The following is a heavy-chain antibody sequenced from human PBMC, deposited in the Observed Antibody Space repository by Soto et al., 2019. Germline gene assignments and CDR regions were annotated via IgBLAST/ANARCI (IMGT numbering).Heavy chain of an antibody. CDR2: INPSGGST. CDR1: GYTFTSYY. V-gene: IGHV1-46*01. J-gene: IGHJ4*02. Sequence: QVQLVQSGAEVKKPGASVKVSCKASGYTFTSYYMHWVRQAPGQGLEWMGIINPSGGSTSYAQKFQGRVTMTRDTSTSTVYMELSSLRSEDTAVYYCARERIVVVLAATLSLRYWGQGTLVTVSS. D-gene: IGHD2-15*01. CDR3: ARERIVVVLAATLSLRY.